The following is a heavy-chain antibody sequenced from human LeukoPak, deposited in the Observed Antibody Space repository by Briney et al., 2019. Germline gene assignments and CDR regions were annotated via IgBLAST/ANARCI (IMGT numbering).Heavy chain of an antibody. D-gene: IGHD4-23*01. V-gene: IGHV3-64*01. J-gene: IGHJ4*02. Sequence: GGSLRLSCAASGFTFSNYVMHWVRQAPGKGLESVSAISNNGGGTYYANSVKGRFTISRDNSKNMLYLQMGNLRAEDMAVYYCAREHYGGNDYWGQGTLVTVSS. CDR2: ISNNGGGT. CDR3: AREHYGGNDY. CDR1: GFTFSNYV.